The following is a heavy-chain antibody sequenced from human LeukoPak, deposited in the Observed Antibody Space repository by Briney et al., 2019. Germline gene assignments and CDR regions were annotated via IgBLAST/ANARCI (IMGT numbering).Heavy chain of an antibody. Sequence: GGSLRLSCAASGFTVSSNYMIWVRQAPGKGLEWISGIHSGGDAYYSDSVKGRFTISRDNSNNRLYLQMNSLRAEDTAMYYCARDLFNWGQGTLVTVSS. CDR1: GFTVSSNY. CDR3: ARDLFN. CDR2: IHSGGDA. J-gene: IGHJ4*02. V-gene: IGHV3-53*01.